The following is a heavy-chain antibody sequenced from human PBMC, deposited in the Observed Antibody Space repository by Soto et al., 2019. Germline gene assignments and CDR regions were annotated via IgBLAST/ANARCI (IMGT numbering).Heavy chain of an antibody. CDR1: GFTFDDYS. Sequence: EVQLVESGGVVIQPGGSLRLSCAACGFTFDDYSMHWVRQAPGKGLEWVSLISWDGRSTYYADSVKGRFTISRDNSRSSLYLQMNSLTTEDTAFYYCGRDGAVTDYTYLDYWGQGALVTVSS. V-gene: IGHV3-43*01. CDR2: ISWDGRST. D-gene: IGHD4-4*01. CDR3: GRDGAVTDYTYLDY. J-gene: IGHJ4*02.